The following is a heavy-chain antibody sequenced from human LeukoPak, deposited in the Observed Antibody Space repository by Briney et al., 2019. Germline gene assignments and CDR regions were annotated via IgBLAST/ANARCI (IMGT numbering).Heavy chain of an antibody. Sequence: GEALKISRKGSGYSFTSYWIGWGRPMPGKGLEWMGIIYPGDSDTRYSPSFQGQVTISVYKSISNAYLQWSSLKASATAMYYCSRVPSIVGATLRYWGQGTLVTVSS. CDR2: IYPGDSDT. CDR1: GYSFTSYW. V-gene: IGHV5-51*01. J-gene: IGHJ4*02. CDR3: SRVPSIVGATLRY. D-gene: IGHD1-26*01.